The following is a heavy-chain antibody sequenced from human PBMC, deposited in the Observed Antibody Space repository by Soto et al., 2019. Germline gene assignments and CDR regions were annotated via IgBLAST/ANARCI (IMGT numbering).Heavy chain of an antibody. CDR3: ARDVLVGATRGAFDI. CDR2: TRNKANSYTT. J-gene: IGHJ3*02. CDR1: GFTFSDHY. D-gene: IGHD1-26*01. V-gene: IGHV3-72*01. Sequence: EVQLVESGGGLVQPGGSLRLSCAASGFTFSDHYMDWVRQAPGKGLEWVGRTRNKANSYTTEYAASVKGRFTISRDDSKNSLYLQMNSLKPEDMAVYYCARDVLVGATRGAFDIWGQGTMVTVSS.